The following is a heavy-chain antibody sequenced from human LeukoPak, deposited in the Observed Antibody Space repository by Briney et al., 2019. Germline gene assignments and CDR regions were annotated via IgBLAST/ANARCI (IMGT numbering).Heavy chain of an antibody. V-gene: IGHV1-69*13. D-gene: IGHD3-10*01. J-gene: IGHJ4*02. CDR1: GGTFSSYA. CDR2: IIPIFGTA. CDR3: ARALLWFGETEYYFDY. Sequence: SVKVSFTASGGTFSSYAISWVRQAPGQGLEWMGGIIPIFGTANYAQKFQGRVTITADESTSTAYMELSSLRSEDTAVYYCARALLWFGETEYYFDYWGQGTLVTVSS.